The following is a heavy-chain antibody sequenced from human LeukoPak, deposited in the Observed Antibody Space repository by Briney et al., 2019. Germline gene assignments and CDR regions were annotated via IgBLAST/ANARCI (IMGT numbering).Heavy chain of an antibody. CDR1: GYTFTSYD. J-gene: IGHJ5*02. Sequence: ASVKVSCKASGYTFTSYDINWVRQAPGQGLEWMGWMNPNSGNTGYAQKFQGRVTITRNTSISTAYMELSSLRSEDTAVYYCARASYYDFWSGHNWFDPWGQGTLVTVSS. CDR2: MNPNSGNT. D-gene: IGHD3-3*01. CDR3: ARASYYDFWSGHNWFDP. V-gene: IGHV1-8*03.